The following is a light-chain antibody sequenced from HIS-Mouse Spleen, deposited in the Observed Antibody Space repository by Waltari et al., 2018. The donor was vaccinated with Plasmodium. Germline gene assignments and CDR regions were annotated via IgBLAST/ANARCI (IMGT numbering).Light chain of an antibody. Sequence: AIRMTQSPSSFSASTGDRVTSTCRASQGISSYLAWYQQKPGKAPKLLIYAASTVQSGVSSRFSGRGSGTDFTLTISCLQSEDFATYYCQQYYSYLLTLGGGTKVEMK. J-gene: IGKJ4*01. CDR1: QGISSY. CDR3: QQYYSYLLT. CDR2: AAS. V-gene: IGKV1-8*01.